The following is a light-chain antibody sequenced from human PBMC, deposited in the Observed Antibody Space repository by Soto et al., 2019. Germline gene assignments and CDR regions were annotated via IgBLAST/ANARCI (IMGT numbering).Light chain of an antibody. J-gene: IGLJ1*01. Sequence: QSVLTQPRSVSGSPGQSVTISCTGTSSDVGGYNYVSWYQQHPGKAPKLMIYDVSKRPSGVPDRFSGSKSGNTASLTISGLQAEDEAEYYCCSYAGSSSYVFGTGTKLTVL. V-gene: IGLV2-11*01. CDR3: CSYAGSSSYV. CDR2: DVS. CDR1: SSDVGGYNY.